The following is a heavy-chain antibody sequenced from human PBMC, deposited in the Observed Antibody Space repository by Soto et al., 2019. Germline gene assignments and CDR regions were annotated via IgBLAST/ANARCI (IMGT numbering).Heavy chain of an antibody. CDR1: GFNCSSYA. J-gene: IGHJ4*02. V-gene: IGHV3-23*01. Sequence: GGSMRLCCAAFGFNCSSYAMSWVRQAPGKGLEWVSAISGSGGSTYYADSVKGRFTISRAKSKNPLYLQMNSLRAEDTAVYYCAKEPAYYYDSSGYGGQGTLVTVSS. CDR2: ISGSGGST. D-gene: IGHD3-22*01. CDR3: AKEPAYYYDSSGY.